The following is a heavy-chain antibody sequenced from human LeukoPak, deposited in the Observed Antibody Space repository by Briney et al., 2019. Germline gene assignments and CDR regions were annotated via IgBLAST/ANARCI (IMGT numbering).Heavy chain of an antibody. CDR3: AREGWRNYGSGSYYSAPDY. CDR2: ISSSGSTI. D-gene: IGHD3-10*01. V-gene: IGHV3-48*03. Sequence: QTGGSLRLSCAASGFTFSSYEMNWVRQAPGKGLEWVSYISSSGSTIYYGDSVKGRFTISRDNAKNSLYLQMNSLRAEDTAVYYCAREGWRNYGSGSYYSAPDYWGQGTLVTVSS. J-gene: IGHJ4*02. CDR1: GFTFSSYE.